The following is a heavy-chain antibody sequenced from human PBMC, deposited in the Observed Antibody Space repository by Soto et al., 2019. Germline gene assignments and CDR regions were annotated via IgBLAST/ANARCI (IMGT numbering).Heavy chain of an antibody. CDR1: GFTFSSYS. CDR3: AREGVIAAAGTGYIY. D-gene: IGHD6-13*01. V-gene: IGHV3-21*01. J-gene: IGHJ4*02. CDR2: ISSSSSYI. Sequence: EVQLVESGGGLVKPGGSLRLSCAASGFTFSSYSMNWVRQAPGKGLEWVSSISSSSSYIYYADSVQGRFTISRDNAKNSRYLQMNSLRAEDTAVYYCAREGVIAAAGTGYIYWGQGTLVTVSS.